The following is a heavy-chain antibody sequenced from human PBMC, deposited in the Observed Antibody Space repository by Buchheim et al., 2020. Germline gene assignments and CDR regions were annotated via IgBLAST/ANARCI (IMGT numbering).Heavy chain of an antibody. Sequence: QVQLQESGPGLVKPSETLSLTCAVSGGSVSGHFWSWIWQPPGKGLEWIGYIFYTGNTKYDPSLKSRVTMSVDTSKNQFSLKMTSVTAADTAVYYCARVSLSAGVGDNFDYWGQGTL. D-gene: IGHD3-3*01. CDR1: GGSVSGHF. V-gene: IGHV4-59*02. CDR2: IFYTGNT. J-gene: IGHJ4*02. CDR3: ARVSLSAGVGDNFDY.